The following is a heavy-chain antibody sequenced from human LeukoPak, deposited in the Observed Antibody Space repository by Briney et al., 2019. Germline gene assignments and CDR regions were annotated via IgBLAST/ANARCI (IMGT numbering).Heavy chain of an antibody. Sequence: GGSLRLSCAASGFTFDDYGMSWVRQAPGKGLEWVSGINWNGGSTGYADSVKGRFTISRDNAKNSLYLQMNSLRAEDTAVYYCAKGGAVSSKSITMIRGTRRYYYYMDVWGKGTTVTISS. D-gene: IGHD3-10*01. V-gene: IGHV3-20*04. CDR1: GFTFDDYG. CDR3: AKGGAVSSKSITMIRGTRRYYYYMDV. J-gene: IGHJ6*03. CDR2: INWNGGST.